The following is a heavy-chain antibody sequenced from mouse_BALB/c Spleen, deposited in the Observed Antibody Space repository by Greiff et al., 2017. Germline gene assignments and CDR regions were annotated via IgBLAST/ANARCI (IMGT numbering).Heavy chain of an antibody. CDR3: TRRGYYGSSYWYFDV. V-gene: IGHV1S81*02. CDR2: INPSNGRT. CDR1: GYTFTSYW. D-gene: IGHD1-1*01. Sequence: QVQLQQPGAELVKPGASVKLSCKASGYTFTSYWMHWVKQRPGQGLEWIGEINPSNGRTNYNEKFKSKATLTVDKSSSTAYMQLSSLTSEDSAVYYCTRRGYYGSSYWYFDVWGAGTTVTVSS. J-gene: IGHJ1*01.